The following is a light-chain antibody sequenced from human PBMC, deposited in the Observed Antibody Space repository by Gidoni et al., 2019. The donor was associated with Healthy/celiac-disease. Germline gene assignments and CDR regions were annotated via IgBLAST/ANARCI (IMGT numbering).Light chain of an antibody. CDR1: QGISNY. CDR2: AAS. CDR3: QKYNSAHALT. J-gene: IGKJ4*01. Sequence: QMSHSPPSLSASVGDRVTITCRASQGISNYLAWYQQKPGKVPKLLIYAASTLQSGVPSRFSGSGSGTDFTLTISSLQPEDVATYDCQKYNSAHALTFGGGTKVEIK. V-gene: IGKV1-27*01.